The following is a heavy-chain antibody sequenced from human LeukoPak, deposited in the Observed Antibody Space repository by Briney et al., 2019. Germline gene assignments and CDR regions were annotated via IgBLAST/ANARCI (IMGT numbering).Heavy chain of an antibody. CDR3: ARKDGDY. J-gene: IGHJ4*02. CDR1: GASINAFH. CDR2: IYSSGSS. V-gene: IGHV4-4*07. Sequence: SETLSLTCTVSGASINAFHWTWFRQPAGKGLEWIGLIYSSGSSLLNPSLKSRVAMSVDLTKNQLSLKLISVTAADTAMYYCARKDGDYWGRGTLVAVSS.